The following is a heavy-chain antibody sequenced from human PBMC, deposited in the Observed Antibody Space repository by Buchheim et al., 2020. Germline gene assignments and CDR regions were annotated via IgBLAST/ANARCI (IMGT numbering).Heavy chain of an antibody. D-gene: IGHD2-2*02. CDR1: GGSISSGDYY. J-gene: IGHJ4*02. CDR3: GGGYCSSTSCYMGLDY. Sequence: QVQLQESGPGLVKPSQTLSLTCTVSGGSISSGDYYWSWIRQPPGKGLEWIGYIYYSGSTYYNPSLKSRVTISVDTSKNKLSLKLSSVTAADTAVYYCGGGYCSSTSCYMGLDYWGQGTL. CDR2: IYYSGST. V-gene: IGHV4-30-4*01.